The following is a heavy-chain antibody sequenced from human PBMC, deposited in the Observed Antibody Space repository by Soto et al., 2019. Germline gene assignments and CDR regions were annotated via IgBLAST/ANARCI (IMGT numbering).Heavy chain of an antibody. D-gene: IGHD3-10*01. CDR3: ATGPGSYYHGMDV. V-gene: IGHV4-30-4*01. CDR1: SGSINSADYY. CDR2: VFDRGST. Sequence: SETLSLTCTVSSGSINSADYYWSWIRQSPGKGLDWVGYVFDRGSTYAHPSLKGRGSMSLDTSANKVSLILTPLTATGTALYYCATGPGSYYHGMDVWGQGTTVTVSS. J-gene: IGHJ6*02.